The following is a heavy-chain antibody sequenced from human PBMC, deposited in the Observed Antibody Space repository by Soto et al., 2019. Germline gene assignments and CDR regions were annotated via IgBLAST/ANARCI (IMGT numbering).Heavy chain of an antibody. CDR2: INHSGST. Sequence: QVQLQQWGAGLLKPSETLSLTCAVYGGSFSGYSWTWIRQPPGPGLEWIGEINHSGSTNYNPSLKSRVTISVDTSKNQFSLKLTSVTAADTAVYYCARDKITGLFDYWGQGTLVTVSS. J-gene: IGHJ4*02. CDR3: ARDKITGLFDY. CDR1: GGSFSGYS. D-gene: IGHD2-8*02. V-gene: IGHV4-34*01.